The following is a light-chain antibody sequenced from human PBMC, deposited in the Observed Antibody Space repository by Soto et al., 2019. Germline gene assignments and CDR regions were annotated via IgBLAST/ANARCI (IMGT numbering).Light chain of an antibody. CDR3: QVRDTITDHVV. Sequence: SYVLTQPPSVSVAPGQTARVTCGGDNIGSNSVHWYQQKPGQAPVVVVYDDRERPSGIPERFSGSNAGNTDTLTISSVGAGDEAVYYCQVRDTITDHVVFGGGTKLTVL. CDR1: NIGSNS. V-gene: IGLV3-21*02. CDR2: DDR. J-gene: IGLJ2*01.